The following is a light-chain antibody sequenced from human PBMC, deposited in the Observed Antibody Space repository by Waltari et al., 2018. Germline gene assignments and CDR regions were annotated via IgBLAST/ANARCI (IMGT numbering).Light chain of an antibody. CDR1: QSISTY. CDR2: LAS. J-gene: IGKJ2*01. CDR3: QHGLI. V-gene: IGKV1-39*01. Sequence: DIQMTQSPSSLSASVGDRVTITCRASQSISTYLNWYQQMPGKAPKLLIYLASSLQSGAPSRFSGSGSGTDFTLTISSLQPEDFATYYCQHGLIFGRGTRLELK.